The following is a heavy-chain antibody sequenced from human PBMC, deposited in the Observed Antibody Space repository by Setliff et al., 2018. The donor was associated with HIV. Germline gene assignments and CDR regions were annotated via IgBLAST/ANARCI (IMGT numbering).Heavy chain of an antibody. CDR3: ARLGRAIDRGGYSLRFDY. CDR1: DDSFSTNY. CDR2: IYASGST. V-gene: IGHV4-4*09. D-gene: IGHD3-22*01. J-gene: IGHJ4*02. Sequence: PSETLSLTCNVSDDSFSTNYWSWVRQPPGKGLEWIGYIYASGSTNYNPSLKSRVTISIDTSKNQFSLRLRSVTAADTALYCCARLGRAIDRGGYSLRFDYWGQGTLVTSPQ.